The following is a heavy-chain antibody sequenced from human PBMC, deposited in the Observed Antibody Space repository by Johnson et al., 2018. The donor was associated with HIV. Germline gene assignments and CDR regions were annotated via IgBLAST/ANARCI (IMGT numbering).Heavy chain of an antibody. CDR2: ISSSRSTI. CDR3: AKSDYPGIAVAGSAYDDAFDI. Sequence: QVQLVESGGGLVKPGGSLRLSCAASGFIFSDYYMSWIRQAPGKGLEWISYISSSRSTIYYADSVKGRFTISRDNAKNSLHLQMNSLRAEDTAVYYCAKSDYPGIAVAGSAYDDAFDIWGQGTMVTVSS. V-gene: IGHV3-11*04. J-gene: IGHJ3*02. D-gene: IGHD6-19*01. CDR1: GFIFSDYY.